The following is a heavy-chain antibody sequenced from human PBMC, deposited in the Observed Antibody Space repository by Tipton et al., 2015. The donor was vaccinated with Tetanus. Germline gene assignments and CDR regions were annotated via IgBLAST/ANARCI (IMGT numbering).Heavy chain of an antibody. CDR2: IYHSGSA. V-gene: IGHV4-59*01. D-gene: IGHD2-8*01. CDR3: ARRSYCTSSRCFDAFDL. Sequence: LRLSCSASGFTFSSYAMSWIRQSPGKGLEWIGYIYHSGSAYYKPSLKSRVTISMDTSKNQISLKLTSVTAADTAVYFCARRSYCTSSRCFDAFDLWGPGTRVTVSS. CDR1: GFTFSSYA. J-gene: IGHJ3*01.